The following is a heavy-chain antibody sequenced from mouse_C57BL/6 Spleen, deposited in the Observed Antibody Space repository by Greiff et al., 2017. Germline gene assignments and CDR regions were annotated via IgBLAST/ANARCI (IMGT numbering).Heavy chain of an antibody. CDR1: GYTFTSYW. V-gene: IGHV1-64*01. D-gene: IGHD1-1*01. CDR2: IHPNSGST. Sequence: VQLQQPGAELVKPGASVKLSCKASGYTFTSYWMHWVKQRPGQGLEWIGMIHPNSGSTNYNEKFKGKATLTVDKSSSTAYMQLCSLTSEDSAVYYCARLGITTFAYWGQGTRVTVSA. CDR3: ARLGITTFAY. J-gene: IGHJ3*01.